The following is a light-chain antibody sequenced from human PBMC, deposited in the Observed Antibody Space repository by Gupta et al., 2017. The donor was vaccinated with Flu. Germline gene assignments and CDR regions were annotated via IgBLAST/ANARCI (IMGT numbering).Light chain of an antibody. Sequence: EIVITQTPLSSPLTLGQPSSIYCSSSESRVHRDGNTYFSWLKQRPGQPPRLLIYKSCNRVYGVPDRFSGSGAGTDFTLKIISVEAEDVGVYYCGQEKQFPRTFGQGTDFDIK. CDR3: GQEKQFPRT. CDR2: KSC. CDR1: ESRVHRDGNTY. V-gene: IGKV2-24*01. J-gene: IGKJ1*01.